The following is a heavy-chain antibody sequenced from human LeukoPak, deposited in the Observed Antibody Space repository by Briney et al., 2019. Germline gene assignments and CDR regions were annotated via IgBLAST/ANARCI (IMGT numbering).Heavy chain of an antibody. Sequence: GGSLLVYSAASGFTFSDHYMDWVRQAPGKGLEWVGRIRNKANRYTTNYAASVKGRFTISRDDSNNSMYLQMNSLKTEDTALYYCATAGRDGFGIWGAGKTGSVSS. CDR2: IRNKANRYTT. CDR1: GFTFSDHY. V-gene: IGHV3-72*01. CDR3: ATAGRDGFGI. J-gene: IGHJ3*02.